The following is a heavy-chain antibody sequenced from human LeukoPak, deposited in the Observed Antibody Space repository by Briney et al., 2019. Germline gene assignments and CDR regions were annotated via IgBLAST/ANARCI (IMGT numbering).Heavy chain of an antibody. V-gene: IGHV3-48*02. CDR1: GFTFRSYS. CDR2: IRGSSSTI. Sequence: PGGSLRLSCAACGFTFRSYSMNWVRRAPGKGREWVPYIRGSSSTIYYADSVKGRFTISRDNGKNSLNLYVNSLRDENTAVYYCARDDPGGPGLAYWGQRTLATVSS. CDR3: ARDDPGGPGLAY. J-gene: IGHJ4*02. D-gene: IGHD3-10*01.